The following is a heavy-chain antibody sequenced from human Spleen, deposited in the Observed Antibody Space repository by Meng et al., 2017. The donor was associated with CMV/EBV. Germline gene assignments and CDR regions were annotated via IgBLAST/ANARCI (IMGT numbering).Heavy chain of an antibody. V-gene: IGHV4-59*01. D-gene: IGHD3-10*01. J-gene: IGHJ6*02. CDR2: IYYSGST. Sequence: SETLSLTCTVSGGSISSYYWSWIRQPPGKGLEWIGYIYYSGSTNYNPSLKSRVTTSVDTSKNQFSLKLSSVTAADTAVYYCARAYGSGSYFSYYYYYGMDVWGQGTTVTVSS. CDR3: ARAYGSGSYFSYYYYYGMDV. CDR1: GGSISSYY.